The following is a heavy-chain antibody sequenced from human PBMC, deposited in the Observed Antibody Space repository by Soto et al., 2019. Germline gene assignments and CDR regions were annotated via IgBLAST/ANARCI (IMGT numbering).Heavy chain of an antibody. CDR2: IYSGGST. D-gene: IGHD3-3*01. CDR1: GFTVSSNY. V-gene: IGHV3-53*01. J-gene: IGHJ4*02. CDR3: ARVPPRTSHYFDY. Sequence: GSLRLSCAASGFTVSSNYMSWVRQAPGKGLEWVSVIYSGGSTYYADSVKGRFTISRDNSKNTLYLQMNSLRAEDTAVYYCARVPPRTSHYFDYWGQGTLVTVSS.